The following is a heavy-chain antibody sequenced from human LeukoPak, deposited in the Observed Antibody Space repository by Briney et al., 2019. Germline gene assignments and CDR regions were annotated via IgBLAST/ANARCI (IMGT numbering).Heavy chain of an antibody. Sequence: ASVKVSCKASGGTFSSYAISWVRQAPGQGLEWMGGIIPIFGTANYAQKFQGRVTITADESTSTAYMELSSLRSEDTAVYYCARSTSGIAACRFFDYWGQGTLVTVSS. D-gene: IGHD6-6*01. CDR1: GGTFSSYA. CDR2: IIPIFGTA. J-gene: IGHJ4*02. V-gene: IGHV1-69*01. CDR3: ARSTSGIAACRFFDY.